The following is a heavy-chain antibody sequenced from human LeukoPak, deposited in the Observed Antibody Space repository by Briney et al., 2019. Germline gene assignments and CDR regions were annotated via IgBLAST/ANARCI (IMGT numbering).Heavy chain of an antibody. CDR3: ARDHGIVGATTFQD. D-gene: IGHD1-26*01. V-gene: IGHV3-30*04. Sequence: GGSLRLSCAASGFTFSNYAMHWGRQAPGKGLEWVAVISYDESNKYYADSVKGRFTISRDNSKNTLYLQMNSLRAEDTAMYYCARDHGIVGATTFQDWGQGTLVTVSS. CDR1: GFTFSNYA. J-gene: IGHJ4*02. CDR2: ISYDESNK.